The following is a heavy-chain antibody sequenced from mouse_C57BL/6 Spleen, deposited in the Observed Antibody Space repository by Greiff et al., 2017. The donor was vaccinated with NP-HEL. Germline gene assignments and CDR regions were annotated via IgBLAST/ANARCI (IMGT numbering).Heavy chain of an antibody. CDR1: GYTFTTYP. CDR3: ARGYDGGDYFDY. Sequence: QVQLQQSGAELVKPGASVKMSCKASGYTFTTYPIEWMKQNHGKSLEWIGNFHPYNDDTKDDEKFKGKATFTVEKSSSTVYLELIRLTADDSAVYSCARGYDGGDYFDYWGQGTTLTVSS. D-gene: IGHD2-2*01. J-gene: IGHJ2*01. V-gene: IGHV1-47*01. CDR2: FHPYNDDT.